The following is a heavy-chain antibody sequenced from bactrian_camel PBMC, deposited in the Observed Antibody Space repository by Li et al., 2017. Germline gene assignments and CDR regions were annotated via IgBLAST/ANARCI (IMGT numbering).Heavy chain of an antibody. CDR2: ISWGGHST. V-gene: IGHV3S60*01. Sequence: HVQLVESGGGSVQAGETLRLSCTSSGFTFDDYAMGWFRQAPGKDREGVSCISWGGHSTYYADSVKGRFTISRDNAKNTVYLQLNSLKTEDMAMYYCANLHSDYGYVPWGTLGQGTQVTVS. CDR1: GFTFDDYA. J-gene: IGHJ4*01. D-gene: IGHD4*01.